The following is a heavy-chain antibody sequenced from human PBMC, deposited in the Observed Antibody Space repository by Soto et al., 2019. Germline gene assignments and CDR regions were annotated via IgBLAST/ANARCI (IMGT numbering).Heavy chain of an antibody. CDR1: GGTLTRYA. D-gene: IGHD3-22*01. Sequence: PVKGSSQGSGGTLTRYAISWGRQAPGQGLEWMGGIIHIFGKANYAQKFQGRVTITADESTSTAYMELRSLRSEDTAVYYCAFQLFYYDSSPLAFDIWGQGTMVTVSS. CDR2: IIHIFGKA. V-gene: IGHV1-69*13. J-gene: IGHJ3*02. CDR3: AFQLFYYDSSPLAFDI.